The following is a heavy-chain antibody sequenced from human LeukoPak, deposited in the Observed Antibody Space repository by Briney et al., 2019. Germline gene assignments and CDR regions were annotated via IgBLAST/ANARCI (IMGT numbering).Heavy chain of an antibody. Sequence: ASVKVSCKASGGTFSSYAISWVRQAPGQGLEWMGWISAYNGNTNYAQKLRGRVTMTTDTSTSTAYMELRSLRSDDTAVYYCARVQRITMHHDAFDIWGQGTMVTVSS. J-gene: IGHJ3*02. CDR3: ARVQRITMHHDAFDI. D-gene: IGHD3-10*01. CDR1: GGTFSSYA. CDR2: ISAYNGNT. V-gene: IGHV1-18*01.